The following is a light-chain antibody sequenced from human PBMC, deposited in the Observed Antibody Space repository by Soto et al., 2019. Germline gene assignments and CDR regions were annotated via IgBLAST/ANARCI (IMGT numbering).Light chain of an antibody. CDR1: QSVSSN. Sequence: EIVMTQSPATLSVSPGERATLSCRASQSVSSNLAWYQQKPGQAPRLLIYGASTRATGIPARFSGSGSGTEFTLTISSLQSEDFAVNDCQQYNNWPPNTFGQGTRLEIK. J-gene: IGKJ5*01. CDR3: QQYNNWPPNT. CDR2: GAS. V-gene: IGKV3-15*01.